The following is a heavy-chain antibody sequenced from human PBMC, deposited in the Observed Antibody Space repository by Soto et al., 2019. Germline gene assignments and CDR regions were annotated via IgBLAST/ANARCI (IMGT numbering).Heavy chain of an antibody. Sequence: GASVKVSCKASGYTFTGYYKHWVRQAPGQGLEWMGWINPNSGGTNYAQKFQGRVTMTRDTSISTAYMELSRLRSDDTAVYYCARVVDSSGWYDYYYGMDVWGQGTTVTVSS. CDR1: GYTFTGYY. CDR2: INPNSGGT. D-gene: IGHD6-19*01. CDR3: ARVVDSSGWYDYYYGMDV. V-gene: IGHV1-2*02. J-gene: IGHJ6*02.